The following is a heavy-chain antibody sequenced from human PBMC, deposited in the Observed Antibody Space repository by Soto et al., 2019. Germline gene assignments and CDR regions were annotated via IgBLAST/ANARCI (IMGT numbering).Heavy chain of an antibody. J-gene: IGHJ4*02. CDR2: ITGSAGGT. Sequence: GSLRLSCAAAGLSFSNYAMSWVRQAPGKGLEWVSTITGSAGGTYYADSMKGRFTISRDNSKSTLYLQMYSLRVEDTAVYYCARESEHWGQGTLVTVSS. CDR1: GLSFSNYA. CDR3: ARESEH. V-gene: IGHV3-23*01. D-gene: IGHD1-1*01.